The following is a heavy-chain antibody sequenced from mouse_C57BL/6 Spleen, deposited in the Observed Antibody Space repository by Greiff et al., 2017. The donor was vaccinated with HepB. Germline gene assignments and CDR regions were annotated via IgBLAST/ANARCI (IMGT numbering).Heavy chain of an antibody. CDR2: IRNKANGYTT. J-gene: IGHJ2*01. CDR1: GFTFTDYY. CDR3: ARCDYDSFDY. Sequence: EVKVVESGGGLVQPGGSLSLSCAASGFTFTDYYMSWVRQPPGKALEWLGFIRNKANGYTTEYSASVKGRFTISRDNSQSILYLQMNALRAEDSATYYCARCDYDSFDYWGQGTTLTVSS. V-gene: IGHV7-3*01. D-gene: IGHD2-4*01.